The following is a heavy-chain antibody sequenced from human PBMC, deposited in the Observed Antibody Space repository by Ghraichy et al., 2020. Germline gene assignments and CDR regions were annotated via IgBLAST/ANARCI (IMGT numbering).Heavy chain of an antibody. Sequence: ASVKVSCKASGYTFTSYAMHWVRQAPGQRLEWMGWINAGNGNTKYSQKFQGRVTITRDTSASTAYMELSSLRSEDTAVYYCARELGAPRHGQELRVEKHDYWGQGTLVTVSS. CDR3: ARELGAPRHGQELRVEKHDY. J-gene: IGHJ4*02. CDR1: GYTFTSYA. V-gene: IGHV1-3*01. CDR2: INAGNGNT. D-gene: IGHD1-26*01.